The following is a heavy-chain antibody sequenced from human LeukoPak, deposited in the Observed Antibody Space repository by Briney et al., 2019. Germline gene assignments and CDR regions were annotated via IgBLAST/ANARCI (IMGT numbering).Heavy chain of an antibody. V-gene: IGHV4-34*01. CDR3: ARPQGGYSSSWYDY. J-gene: IGHJ4*02. Sequence: SETLSLTCAVYGGSFSGYYWSWIRQPPGKGLEWIGEINHSGSTNYNPSLKSRVTISVDTSISTAYLQWSSLKASDTAMYYCARPQGGYSSSWYDYWGQGTLVTVSS. CDR1: GGSFSGYY. D-gene: IGHD6-13*01. CDR2: INHSGST.